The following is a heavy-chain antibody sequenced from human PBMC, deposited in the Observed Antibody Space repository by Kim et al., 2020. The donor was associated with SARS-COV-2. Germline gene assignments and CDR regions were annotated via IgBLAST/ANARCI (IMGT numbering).Heavy chain of an antibody. Sequence: GESLKISCKTSGYTFANYWIGWVRQMPGKGLEWMGIIYTDDSDTKYSPSFQGQVTISVDKSISTAYLQWSSLKASDSAMYYCERPYTGGVWSQGTLVTVS. J-gene: IGHJ4*02. CDR2: IYTDDSDT. CDR1: GYTFANYW. CDR3: ERPYTGGV. V-gene: IGHV5-51*01. D-gene: IGHD2-8*02.